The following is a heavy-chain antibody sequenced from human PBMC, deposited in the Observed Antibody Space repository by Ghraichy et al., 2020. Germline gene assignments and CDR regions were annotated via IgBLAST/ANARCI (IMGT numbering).Heavy chain of an antibody. CDR3: ARQYYYDSSGYYLDY. D-gene: IGHD3-22*01. CDR1: GGSISSSSYY. J-gene: IGHJ4*02. Sequence: SETLSLTCTVSGGSISSSSYYWGWIRQPPGKGLEWIGSIYYSGSTYYNPSLKSRVTISVDTSKNQFSLKLSSVTAADTAVYYCARQYYYDSSGYYLDYWGQGTLVTVSS. CDR2: IYYSGST. V-gene: IGHV4-39*01.